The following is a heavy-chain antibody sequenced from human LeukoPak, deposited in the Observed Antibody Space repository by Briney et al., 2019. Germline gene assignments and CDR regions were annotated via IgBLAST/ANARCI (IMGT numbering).Heavy chain of an antibody. CDR1: GDSISSGNHY. D-gene: IGHD4-17*01. Sequence: PSETLSLTCTVSGDSISSGNHYWSWTRQPAGKGLEWIGRIYTSGNTNYNPSLKSRVTISVDTSKNQFSLKLSSVTAADTAVYYCARLAPVTRDAFDIWGQGTMVTVSS. J-gene: IGHJ3*02. V-gene: IGHV4-61*02. CDR3: ARLAPVTRDAFDI. CDR2: IYTSGNT.